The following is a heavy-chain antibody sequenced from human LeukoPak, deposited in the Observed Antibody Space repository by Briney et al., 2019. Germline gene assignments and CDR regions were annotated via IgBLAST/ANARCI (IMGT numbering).Heavy chain of an antibody. Sequence: SETLSLTCSVSGGPFSSSSYYWGWIRQPPAKGLGWFGGICYCWILCYNRSLQIHVIISVDTSKNHFSLELSSVTADDTALFFCARYQSGYNYGYHFASWGQGTLVTVSS. V-gene: IGHV4-39*02. J-gene: IGHJ4*02. D-gene: IGHD5-18*01. CDR3: ARYQSGYNYGYHFAS. CDR2: ICYCWIL. CDR1: GGPFSSSSYY.